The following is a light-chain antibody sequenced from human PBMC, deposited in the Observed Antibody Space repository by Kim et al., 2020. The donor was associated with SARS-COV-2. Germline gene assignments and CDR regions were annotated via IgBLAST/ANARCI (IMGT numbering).Light chain of an antibody. CDR1: QSITSYY. CDR2: GAS. CDR3: QQYGGSAP. V-gene: IGKV3-20*01. Sequence: LSAGERATLAGRASQSITSYYLAWYQQKPGQTPRLIIYGASSRATGIPERFSGSGSRTDFTLTISRLEPEDFAVYYCQQYGGSAPFGGGTKVDIK. J-gene: IGKJ4*01.